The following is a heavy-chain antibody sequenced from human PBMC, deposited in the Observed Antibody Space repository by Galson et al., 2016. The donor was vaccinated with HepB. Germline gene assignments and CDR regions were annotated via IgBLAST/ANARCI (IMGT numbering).Heavy chain of an antibody. CDR1: GLTLSSYG. D-gene: IGHD3-16*01. V-gene: IGHV3-30*18. CDR2: ISYDASNK. Sequence: SLRLSCAASGLTLSSYGMHWVRRAPGKGLEWVALISYDASNKYYADSVKGRFTISRDNSKNTLYLQMNSLRVEDTATYFCAQRRLGLGNFYFDYWGQGTLATVSS. CDR3: AQRRLGLGNFYFDY. J-gene: IGHJ4*02.